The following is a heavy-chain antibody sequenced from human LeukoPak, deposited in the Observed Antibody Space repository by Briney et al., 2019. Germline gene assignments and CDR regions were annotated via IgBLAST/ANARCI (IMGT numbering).Heavy chain of an antibody. CDR1: GGSINFYY. Sequence: PSETLSLTCTVSGGSINFYYWSWIRRPPGKGLEWIGYIYYSGSTNYNPSLNSRVTISLDTSKNQFSLRLDSVTAADTAVYYCARLVAGTLYFDSWGQGTLVTVSS. CDR2: IYYSGST. D-gene: IGHD6-19*01. V-gene: IGHV4-59*01. J-gene: IGHJ4*02. CDR3: ARLVAGTLYFDS.